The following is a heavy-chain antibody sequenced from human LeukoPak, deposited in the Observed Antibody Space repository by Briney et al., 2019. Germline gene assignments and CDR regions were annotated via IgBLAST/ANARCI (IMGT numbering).Heavy chain of an antibody. CDR1: GFTFSNSW. CDR3: ARGTALPGVDY. D-gene: IGHD3-10*01. Sequence: GGSLRLSCAASGFTFSNSWMNWFRQAPGRLEWVANINHDGSEKNYVDSVEGRFTITRDNTKKSLYLQMNSLGAEGTAVYYCARGTALPGVDYWGQGTLVIVSS. V-gene: IGHV3-7*01. J-gene: IGHJ4*02. CDR2: INHDGSEK.